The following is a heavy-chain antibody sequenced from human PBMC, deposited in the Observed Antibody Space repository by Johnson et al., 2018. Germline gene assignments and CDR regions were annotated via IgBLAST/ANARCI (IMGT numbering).Heavy chain of an antibody. Sequence: VQLVESGGGLIQPGGSLRLSCAASGFTVSSNYMSWVRQAPGKGLEWVSVISGSGGSTYYAASVKGRFTITRDNSNNTLYLQMNSLRTEDTAVYYCAKAGADYGCNSVPADDAFDIWGQGTMVTVSS. CDR3: AKAGADYGCNSVPADDAFDI. J-gene: IGHJ3*02. D-gene: IGHD4-23*01. CDR2: ISGSGGST. CDR1: GFTVSSNY. V-gene: IGHV3-23*04.